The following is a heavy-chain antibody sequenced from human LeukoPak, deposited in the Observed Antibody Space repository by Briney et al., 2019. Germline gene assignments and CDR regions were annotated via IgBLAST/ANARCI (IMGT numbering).Heavy chain of an antibody. CDR3: AKKEWDIVLMVYAPPGWFDP. Sequence: GGSLRLSCAASGFTFSSYAMSWVRQAPGKGLEWVSAISGSGGSTYYADSVKGRFTISRDNSKNTLYLQMNSLRAEDTAVYYCAKKEWDIVLMVYAPPGWFDPWGQGTLVTVSS. CDR2: ISGSGGST. J-gene: IGHJ5*02. D-gene: IGHD2-8*01. CDR1: GFTFSSYA. V-gene: IGHV3-23*01.